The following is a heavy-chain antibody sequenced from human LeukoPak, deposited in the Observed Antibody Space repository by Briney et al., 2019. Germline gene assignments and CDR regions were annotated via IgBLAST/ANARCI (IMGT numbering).Heavy chain of an antibody. D-gene: IGHD3-3*01. V-gene: IGHV3-9*03. CDR3: STASPPFGVLPSHAFDI. CDR2: ISWNCGSI. Sequence: ALRLFWSASGFTFDDYAMHWVRQAPGEGLEVVSGISWNCGSIGYADSVKGRVTISRDNVKKSLYLQMKSLRGEDMALYYVSTASPPFGVLPSHAFDIWAKGQWSPSIQ. CDR1: GFTFDDYA. J-gene: IGHJ3*02.